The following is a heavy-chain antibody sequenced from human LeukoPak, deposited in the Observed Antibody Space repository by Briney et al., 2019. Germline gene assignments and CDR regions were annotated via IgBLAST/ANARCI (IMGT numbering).Heavy chain of an antibody. CDR2: ISSSSSYI. J-gene: IGHJ4*02. V-gene: IGHV3-21*01. CDR1: GFTLSRHW. Sequence: GGSLRLSCAASGFTLSRHWMTWVRQAPGKGLEWVSSISSSSSYIYYADSVKGRFTISRDNAKNSLYLQMNSLRAEDTAVYYCARAGPSYFDYWGQGTLVTVSS. CDR3: ARAGPSYFDY.